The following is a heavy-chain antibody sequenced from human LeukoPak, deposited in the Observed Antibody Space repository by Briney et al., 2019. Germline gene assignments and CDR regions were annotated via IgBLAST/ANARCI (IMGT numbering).Heavy chain of an antibody. D-gene: IGHD2-2*01. CDR2: MYPKSGNT. J-gene: IGHJ6*03. Sequence: ASVKVSCKASGYTFTIYDIYWVRQATGQGLEWMGWMYPKSGNTDYAQKFQGRVTMTRNTSISTAYMELSSLRSEDTAVYYCARGRRGVVPAAKNYYYYYMDVWGKGTTVSVSS. CDR3: ARGRRGVVPAAKNYYYYYMDV. CDR1: GYTFTIYD. V-gene: IGHV1-8*01.